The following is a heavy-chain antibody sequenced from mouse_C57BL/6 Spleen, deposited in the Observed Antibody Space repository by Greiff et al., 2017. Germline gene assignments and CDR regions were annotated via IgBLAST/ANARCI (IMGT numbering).Heavy chain of an antibody. CDR2: IHPNSGST. CDR1: GYTFTSYW. V-gene: IGHV1-64*01. D-gene: IGHD2-5*01. CDR3: ARVAYYSNYVGFAY. J-gene: IGHJ3*01. Sequence: QVQLQQPGAELVKPGASVKLSCKASGYTFTSYWMHWVKQRPGQGLEWIGMIHPNSGSTNYNEKFKSKATLTVDKSSSTAYMQLSSLTSEDSAVYYCARVAYYSNYVGFAYWGQGTLVTVSA.